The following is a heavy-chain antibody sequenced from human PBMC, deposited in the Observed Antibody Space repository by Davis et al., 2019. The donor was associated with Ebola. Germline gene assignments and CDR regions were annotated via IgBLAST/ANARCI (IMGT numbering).Heavy chain of an antibody. CDR3: ARDPVTMIVVVIPYYFDY. J-gene: IGHJ4*02. Sequence: PGGSLRLSCAASGFTFDDYAMHWVRQAPGKGLEWVSLISGDGGSTYYADSVKGRFTISRDNSKNTLYLQMNSLRAEDTAVYYCARDPVTMIVVVIPYYFDYWGQGTLVTVSS. V-gene: IGHV3-43*02. D-gene: IGHD3-22*01. CDR2: ISGDGGST. CDR1: GFTFDDYA.